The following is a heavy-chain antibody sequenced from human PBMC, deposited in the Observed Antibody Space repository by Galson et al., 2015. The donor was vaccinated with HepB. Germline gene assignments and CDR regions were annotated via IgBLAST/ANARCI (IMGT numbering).Heavy chain of an antibody. CDR3: ARMGDSSSCISCYGHLFPPDV. D-gene: IGHD6-13*01. Sequence: QSGAEVKKPGESLRISCKGSGYSFTSYWISWVRQMPGKGLEWMGRIDPSDSYTNYSPSFQGHVTISADKSISTAYLQWSSLKASDTAMYYCARMGDSSSCISCYGHLFPPDVWGQGATVTVSS. CDR2: IDPSDSYT. J-gene: IGHJ6*02. V-gene: IGHV5-10-1*01. CDR1: GYSFTSYW.